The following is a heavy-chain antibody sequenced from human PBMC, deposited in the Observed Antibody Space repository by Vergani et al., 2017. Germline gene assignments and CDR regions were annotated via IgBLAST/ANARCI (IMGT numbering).Heavy chain of an antibody. V-gene: IGHV3-7*01. CDR2: IKQDGSEK. Sequence: EVQLVESGGGLVQPGGSLRLSCAASGFTFSSYWMSWVRQAPGKGLEWGANIKQDGSEKYYVDSVKGRFTISRDNAKNSLYLQMNSLRAEDTAVYYCAKESEGYSYGLDAFDIWGQGTMVTVSS. J-gene: IGHJ3*02. CDR1: GFTFSSYW. CDR3: AKESEGYSYGLDAFDI. D-gene: IGHD5-18*01.